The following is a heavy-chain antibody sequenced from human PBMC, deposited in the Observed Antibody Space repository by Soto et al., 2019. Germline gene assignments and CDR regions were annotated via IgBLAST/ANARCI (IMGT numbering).Heavy chain of an antibody. CDR1: GYTFSRYS. CDR2: ISSSSSYI. CDR3: VFILLPKRPSPPVY. D-gene: IGHD2-21*01. J-gene: IGHJ4*02. Sequence: PGGSVRLSCAASGYTFSRYSMNWVRQAPGKGLEWVSSISSSSSYIYYADSVKGRITISRDNAKNSLYLQMNSLRAEDTAMYYCVFILLPKRPSPPVYWCQGILVTVSS. V-gene: IGHV3-21*01.